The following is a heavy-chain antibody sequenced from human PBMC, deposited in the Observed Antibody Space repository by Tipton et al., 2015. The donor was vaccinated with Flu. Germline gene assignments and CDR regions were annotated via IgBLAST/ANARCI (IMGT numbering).Heavy chain of an antibody. Sequence: SLRLSCAASGFTVSSSYMSWVRQAPGKGLEWVSVIYSGGSTYYADSVKGRFTISRDNSKNTLYLQMNSLRAEDTAVYYCARTISGSYYGFEWFDPWGQGTLVTVSS. CDR3: ARTISGSYYGFEWFDP. D-gene: IGHD1-26*01. J-gene: IGHJ5*02. CDR1: GFTVSSSY. CDR2: IYSGGST. V-gene: IGHV3-53*01.